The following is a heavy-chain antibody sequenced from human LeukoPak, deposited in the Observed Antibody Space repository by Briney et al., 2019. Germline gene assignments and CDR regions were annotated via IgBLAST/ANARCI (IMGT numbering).Heavy chain of an antibody. CDR3: ARDRGSSWRGWDYYYYYYMDV. V-gene: IGHV3-48*04. CDR1: RFTFSSYS. Sequence: GGSLRLSCAASRFTFSSYSMNWVRQAPGKGLEWVSYISSSGSTIYYADSVKGRFTISRDNAKNSLYLQMNSLRAEDTAVYYCARDRGSSWRGWDYYYYYYMDVWGKGTTVTISS. J-gene: IGHJ6*03. D-gene: IGHD6-13*01. CDR2: ISSSGSTI.